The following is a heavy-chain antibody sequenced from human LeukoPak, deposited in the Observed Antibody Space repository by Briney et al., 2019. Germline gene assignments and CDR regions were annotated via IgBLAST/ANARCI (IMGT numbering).Heavy chain of an antibody. CDR1: GYTFTSYA. D-gene: IGHD6-13*01. CDR2: INPNSGGT. J-gene: IGHJ4*02. Sequence: GASVKVSCKASGYTFTSYAMNWVRQAPGQGLEWMGWINPNSGGTNYAQKFQGRVTMTRDTSISTAYMELSRLRSDDTAVYYCARGIDIAAAATADYWGQGTLVTVSS. V-gene: IGHV1-2*02. CDR3: ARGIDIAAAATADY.